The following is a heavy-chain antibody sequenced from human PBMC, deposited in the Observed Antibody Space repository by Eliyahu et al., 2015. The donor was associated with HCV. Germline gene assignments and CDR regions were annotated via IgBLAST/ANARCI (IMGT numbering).Heavy chain of an antibody. Sequence: EVQLLESGGGLVQPGGSLRLSCAASGFTFSSXAXSWVRQAPGKGLGWVSAISGSGGSTYYADSVKGRFTISRDNSKNTLYLQMNSLRAEDTAVYYCAKREKGLDIAVAGTQESFDYWGQGTLVTVSS. V-gene: IGHV3-23*01. D-gene: IGHD6-19*01. CDR1: GFTFSSXA. CDR2: ISGSGGST. J-gene: IGHJ4*02. CDR3: AKREKGLDIAVAGTQESFDY.